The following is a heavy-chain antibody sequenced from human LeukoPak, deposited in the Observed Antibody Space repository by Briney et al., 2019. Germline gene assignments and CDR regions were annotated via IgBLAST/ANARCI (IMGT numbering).Heavy chain of an antibody. CDR3: ARGGRSSSSWFDY. V-gene: IGHV1-24*01. CDR1: GYTLTELS. D-gene: IGHD6-13*01. J-gene: IGHJ4*02. CDR2: FDPEDGET. Sequence: GASVKVSCKVSGYTLTELSMHWVRQAPGKGLEWMGGFDPEDGETIYAQKFQGRVTMTRDTSTSTVYMELSSLRSEDTAVYYCARGGRSSSSWFDYWGQGTLVTVSS.